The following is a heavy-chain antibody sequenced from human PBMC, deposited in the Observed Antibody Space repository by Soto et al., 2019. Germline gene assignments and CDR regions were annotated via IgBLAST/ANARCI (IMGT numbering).Heavy chain of an antibody. CDR2: IYATGTL. V-gene: IGHV4-4*07. CDR1: GASISGFY. J-gene: IGHJ5*02. D-gene: IGHD1-1*01. CDR3: VRDGTKTLRDWFDP. Sequence: PSGTLSLTSTVSGASISGFYWGWIRKSAGKGLEWIGSIYATGTLHYNPSLKSRVMMSVDTSKKQFSLKLRSVTAADTAVYYCVRDGTKTLRDWFDPWGQGISVTAPQ.